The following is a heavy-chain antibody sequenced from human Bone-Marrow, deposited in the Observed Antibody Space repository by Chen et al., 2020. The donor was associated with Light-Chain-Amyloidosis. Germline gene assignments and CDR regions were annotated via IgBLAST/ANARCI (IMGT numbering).Heavy chain of an antibody. J-gene: IGHJ3*02. CDR3: ARDILWFGELSHAFDI. V-gene: IGHV1-2*02. Sequence: QVQLVQSGAEVKKPGASVTVPCKAPGYTFTGYYMHWVRQAPGQGLEGMGWINPNSGGTNYAQKFQGRVTMTRDTSISTAYMELSRLRSDDTAVYYCARDILWFGELSHAFDIWGQGTMVTVSS. D-gene: IGHD3-10*01. CDR1: GYTFTGYY. CDR2: INPNSGGT.